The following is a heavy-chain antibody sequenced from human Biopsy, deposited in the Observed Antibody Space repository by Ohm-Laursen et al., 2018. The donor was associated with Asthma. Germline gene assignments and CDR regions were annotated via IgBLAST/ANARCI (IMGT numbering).Heavy chain of an antibody. CDR1: GFTFSSYS. Sequence: SLRLSCAPSGFTFSSYSMNRVRQAPGKGMAWVSYISSSSTIYYADSVKVQLTISRDNAKNSLYLQMKSLRDEDTAVYYCARPRWGPYGYWGQGTLVTVSS. V-gene: IGHV3-48*02. D-gene: IGHD4-17*01. CDR2: ISSSSTI. CDR3: ARPRWGPYGY. J-gene: IGHJ4*02.